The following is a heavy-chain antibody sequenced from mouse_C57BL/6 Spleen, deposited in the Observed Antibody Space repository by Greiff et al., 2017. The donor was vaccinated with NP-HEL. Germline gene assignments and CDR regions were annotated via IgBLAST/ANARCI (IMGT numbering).Heavy chain of an antibody. CDR2: IWSGGST. Sequence: QVQLQQSGPGLVQPSQSLSITCTVSGFSLTSYGVHWVRQSPGKGLEWLGVIWSGGSTDYNAAFISRLSISKDNSKSQVFFKMNSLQADDTAIYYCARMSGYYDYAMDYWGQGTSVTVSS. CDR1: GFSLTSYG. CDR3: ARMSGYYDYAMDY. V-gene: IGHV2-2*01. J-gene: IGHJ4*01. D-gene: IGHD2-3*01.